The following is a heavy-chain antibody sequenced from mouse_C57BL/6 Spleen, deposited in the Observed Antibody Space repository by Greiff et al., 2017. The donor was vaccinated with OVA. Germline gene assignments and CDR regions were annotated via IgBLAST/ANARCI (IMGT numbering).Heavy chain of an antibody. CDR2: ISDGGSYT. J-gene: IGHJ4*01. CDR1: GFTFSSYA. CDR3: ASDPLMDY. Sequence: EVKLVESGGGLVKPGGSLKLSCAASGFTFSSYAMSWVRQTPEKRLEWVATISDGGSYTYYPDNVKGRFPISRDNAKNNLYLQMSHLKSEDTAMYYCASDPLMDYWGQGTSVTVSS. D-gene: IGHD6-1*01. V-gene: IGHV5-4*03.